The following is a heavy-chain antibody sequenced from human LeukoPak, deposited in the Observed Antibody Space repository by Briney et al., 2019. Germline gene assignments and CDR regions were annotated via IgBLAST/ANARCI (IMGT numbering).Heavy chain of an antibody. D-gene: IGHD3-22*01. J-gene: IGHJ5*02. CDR3: ARVGVPYYYDSSGFDWFDP. V-gene: IGHV3-74*01. CDR2: IQSDGSTT. CDR1: GFTFSSYW. Sequence: GGSLRLSCVASGFTFSSYWMHWVRQAPGKGLVWVARIQSDGSTTTYADSVKGRVTISRDNAKNTVFLQMNSLRAEDTDVYYCARVGVPYYYDSSGFDWFDPWGQGTLVTVSS.